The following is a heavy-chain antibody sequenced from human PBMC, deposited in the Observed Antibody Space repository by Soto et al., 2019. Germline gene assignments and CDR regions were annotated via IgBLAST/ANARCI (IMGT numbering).Heavy chain of an antibody. V-gene: IGHV4-4*07. CDR1: DDFISSYY. CDR3: ARADYEILTGSYAMGV. Sequence: TLSLTCTVSDDFISSYYWNWIRQPAGKGLEWIGRVSTNGATNYNPSLESRVTMSVDTSKNQFSLKLTSVTAADTAVYFCARADYEILTGSYAMGVWGQGTTVTVSS. D-gene: IGHD3-9*01. CDR2: VSTNGAT. J-gene: IGHJ6*02.